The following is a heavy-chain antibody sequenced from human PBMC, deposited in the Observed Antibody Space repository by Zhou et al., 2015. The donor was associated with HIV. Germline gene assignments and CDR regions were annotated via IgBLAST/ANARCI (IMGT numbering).Heavy chain of an antibody. D-gene: IGHD3-10*01. CDR2: IKSDGSST. J-gene: IGHJ4*02. V-gene: IGHV3-74*01. CDR1: KFIFRNYW. Sequence: EVQLVESGGGLVQPGGSLRLSCAASKFIFRNYWMHWVRQAPGKGLVWVSHIKSDGSSTSYADSVKGRFTISRDNARNTLYLQMNSLRAEDTAVYYCARGATNLLWFGGFDSWGQGTLVTVSS. CDR3: ARGATNLLWFGGFDS.